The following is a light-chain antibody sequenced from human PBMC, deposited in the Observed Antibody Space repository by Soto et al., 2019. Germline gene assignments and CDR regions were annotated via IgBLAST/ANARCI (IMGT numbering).Light chain of an antibody. CDR2: DAS. Sequence: DIQMTQSPSSLSASVGDRVTITCQASQDISKNLNWYQQKPGKAPKLLIYDASNLETGVRSRFRGGGSGPDITFTISSLQPEYTATSSCHQHDNLFTFGPGTKVDIK. V-gene: IGKV1-33*01. J-gene: IGKJ3*01. CDR1: QDISKN. CDR3: HQHDNLFT.